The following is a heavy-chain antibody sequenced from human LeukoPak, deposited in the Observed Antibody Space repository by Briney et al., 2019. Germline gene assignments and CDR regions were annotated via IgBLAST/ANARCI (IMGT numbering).Heavy chain of an antibody. J-gene: IGHJ4*02. CDR1: GDSINNNY. CDR3: AREVELGGSDVVVVVANY. V-gene: IGHV4-4*07. D-gene: IGHD2-15*01. CDR2: IHTSGT. Sequence: ETLSLTCAVSGDSINNNYWSWIRQPAGKGLEWIGRIHTSGTNYNPSLKSRVTMSVDTSKNHFSLKLSSVTAADTAVYYCAREVELGGSDVVVVVANYWGQGTLVTVSS.